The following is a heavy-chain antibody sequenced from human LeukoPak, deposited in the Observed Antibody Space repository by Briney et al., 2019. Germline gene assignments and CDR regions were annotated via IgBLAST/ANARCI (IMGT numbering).Heavy chain of an antibody. V-gene: IGHV4-39*02. CDR1: GGSISSEDHF. CDR2: ISYRGTT. CDR3: AKILGDDLFDAFDI. D-gene: IGHD3-3*01. Sequence: SETLSLTCAVSGGSISSEDHFWAWVRQPPGKGLECIGTISYRGTTYHNPSLKSRVTISQDMSKNHLSLRLTSVIVADMAVYYCAKILGDDLFDAFDIWGRGTLVSVSS. J-gene: IGHJ3*02.